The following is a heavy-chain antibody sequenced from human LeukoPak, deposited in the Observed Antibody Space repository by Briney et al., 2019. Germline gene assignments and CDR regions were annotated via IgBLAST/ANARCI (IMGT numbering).Heavy chain of an antibody. V-gene: IGHV1-3*01. D-gene: IGHD1-26*01. Sequence: ASVNVSCKASGYTFTSYAMHWVRQAPGQRLEWMGWINAGNGNTKYSQKFQGRVTITRDTSASTAYMELSSLRSEDTAVYYCARDKRAPNYFDYWGQGTLVTVSS. CDR2: INAGNGNT. CDR1: GYTFTSYA. J-gene: IGHJ4*02. CDR3: ARDKRAPNYFDY.